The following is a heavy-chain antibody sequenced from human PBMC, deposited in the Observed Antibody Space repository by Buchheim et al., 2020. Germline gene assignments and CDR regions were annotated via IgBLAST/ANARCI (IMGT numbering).Heavy chain of an antibody. V-gene: IGHV1-46*01. CDR1: GYTFTSYY. CDR2: INPSGGST. CDR3: ARDPQKVDTTRPDSALDY. J-gene: IGHJ4*02. Sequence: QVQLVQSGAEVKKPGASVKVSCKASGYTFTSYYMHWVRQAPGQGLEWMGIINPSGGSTSYAQKFQGRVTMTRDTSTSTVYMELSSLRSEDTAVYYCARDPQKVDTTRPDSALDYWGQGTL. D-gene: IGHD5-18*01.